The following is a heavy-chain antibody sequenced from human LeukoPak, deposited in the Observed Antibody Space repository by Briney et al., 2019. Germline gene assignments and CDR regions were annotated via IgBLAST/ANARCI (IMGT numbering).Heavy chain of an antibody. D-gene: IGHD3-22*01. J-gene: IGHJ4*02. CDR1: GGSISTYY. Sequence: PSETLSLTCTGSGGSISTYYWSWIRQPPGKGLEWIGYIYYSGSTNYNPSLKSRVTISLDTSKNQFSLKPNSVTAADTAMYYCARSFSPNYYDLLDYWGQGTLVTVSS. CDR2: IYYSGST. CDR3: ARSFSPNYYDLLDY. V-gene: IGHV4-59*01.